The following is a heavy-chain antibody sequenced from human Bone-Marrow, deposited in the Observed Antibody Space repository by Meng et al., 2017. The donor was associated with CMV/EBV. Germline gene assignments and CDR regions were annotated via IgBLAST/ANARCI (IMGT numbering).Heavy chain of an antibody. CDR1: GFTFSSYA. V-gene: IGHV3-30*04. J-gene: IGHJ6*02. Sequence: GGSLRLSCAASGFTFSSYAIHWVRQAPGKGLEWVALISYDGSNKYYADSVKGRFTISRDNSKNTLYLQMNSLRAEDTAVYYCARDGLRRYQPEYYYYGLDVWVQGTTVTVSS. CDR3: ARDGLRRYQPEYYYYGLDV. CDR2: ISYDGSNK. D-gene: IGHD2-2*01.